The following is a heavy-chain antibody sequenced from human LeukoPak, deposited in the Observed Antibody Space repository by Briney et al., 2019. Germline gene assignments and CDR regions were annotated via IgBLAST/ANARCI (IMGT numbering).Heavy chain of an antibody. J-gene: IGHJ4*02. V-gene: IGHV1-18*01. CDR3: ARTETYYYDSSGYSTRYFDY. D-gene: IGHD3-22*01. Sequence: GASVKVSCKASGYTFTSYGISWVRQAPGQGLEWMGWIRAYNGNTNYAQKLQGRVTMTTDTSTSTAYMELRSLRSDDTAVYYCARTETYYYDSSGYSTRYFDYWGQGTLVTVSS. CDR2: IRAYNGNT. CDR1: GYTFTSYG.